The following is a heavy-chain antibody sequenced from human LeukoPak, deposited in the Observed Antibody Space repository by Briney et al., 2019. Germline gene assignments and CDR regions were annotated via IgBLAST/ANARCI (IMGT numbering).Heavy chain of an antibody. CDR1: GNYW. J-gene: IGHJ6*02. Sequence: GGSLRLSCAASGNYWMHWVRQVPGKGLVWVSHINSDGSWTSYADSVKGRFTISKDNAKNTVYLQMNSLRAEDTAVYYCANPYCSSTSCKDGPYYYYGMDVWGQGTTVTVSS. V-gene: IGHV3-74*01. CDR3: ANPYCSSTSCKDGPYYYYGMDV. D-gene: IGHD2-2*01. CDR2: INSDGSWT.